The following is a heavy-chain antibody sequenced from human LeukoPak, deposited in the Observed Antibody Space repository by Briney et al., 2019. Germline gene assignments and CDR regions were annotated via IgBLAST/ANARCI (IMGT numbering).Heavy chain of an antibody. CDR3: ARESETSGWYDY. V-gene: IGHV3-43*02. CDR2: ISGDGGST. Sequence: GGSLRLSCAAPGFIFDNYAIHCVRQAPGKGLEWVSLISGDGGSTFYADSVRGRFTISKDNTRKSLSLQMSSLRSEDTALYYCARESETSGWYDYWGQGTLVTVSS. J-gene: IGHJ4*02. D-gene: IGHD6-19*01. CDR1: GFIFDNYA.